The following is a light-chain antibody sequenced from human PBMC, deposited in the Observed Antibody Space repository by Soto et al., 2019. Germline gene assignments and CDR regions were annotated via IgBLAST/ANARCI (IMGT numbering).Light chain of an antibody. CDR2: GAS. J-gene: IGKJ1*01. CDR3: QQYGSSGT. CDR1: QSLSN. V-gene: IGKV3-20*01. Sequence: EIVLTQSPATLAVSPGERAILSCRASQSLSNLAWYQQKPGQAPRLLIYGASNRATGIPDRFTGSGSGTDFTLTISRLEPEDFAVYYCQQYGSSGTFGQGTKVDIK.